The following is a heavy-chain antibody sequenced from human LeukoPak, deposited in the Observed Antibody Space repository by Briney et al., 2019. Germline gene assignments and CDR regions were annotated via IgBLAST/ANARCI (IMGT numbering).Heavy chain of an antibody. Sequence: ASVKVSCKASGYTFTGYYMHWVRQAPGQGLEWMGWINPNSGGTNYAQKFQGRVTMTRDTSISTAYMELSRLRSDDTAVYYCAKGSSFGGVTKTHFDYWGQGTLVTVSS. CDR3: AKGSSFGGVTKTHFDY. J-gene: IGHJ4*02. D-gene: IGHD3-16*01. CDR2: INPNSGGT. CDR1: GYTFTGYY. V-gene: IGHV1-2*02.